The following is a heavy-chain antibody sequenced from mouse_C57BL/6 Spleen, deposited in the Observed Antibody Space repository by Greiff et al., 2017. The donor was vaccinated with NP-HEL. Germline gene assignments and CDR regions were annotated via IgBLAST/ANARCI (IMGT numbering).Heavy chain of an antibody. CDR1: GFSLTSYG. CDR2: IWSGGSP. V-gene: IGHV2-2*01. D-gene: IGHD2-4*01. Sequence: VQLVESGPGLVQPSQRLSIPCTVSGFSLTSYGVHWVSQSPGKGLEWLGVIWSGGSPDYNAAFISRLSISKDNSKSQVFVKMNSLQADGTAIYYWARNRRYDYGAWFAYWGQGTRVTVSA. J-gene: IGHJ3*01. CDR3: ARNRRYDYGAWFAY.